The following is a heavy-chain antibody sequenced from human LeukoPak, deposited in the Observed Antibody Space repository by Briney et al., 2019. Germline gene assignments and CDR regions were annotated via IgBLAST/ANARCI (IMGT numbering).Heavy chain of an antibody. J-gene: IGHJ6*04. CDR2: TSSSDSSK. D-gene: IGHD3-10*02. CDR1: GFTLSSYA. V-gene: IGHV3-23*01. Sequence: GGSLRLSCVVSGFTLSSYAMSWVRQAPGKGREWVAATSSSDSSKYHADSVRGRFTISRDNAKNSLYLQMNSLRAEDSAVVCCEELGITMIGGVRGKGTTVTISS. CDR3: EELGITMIGGV.